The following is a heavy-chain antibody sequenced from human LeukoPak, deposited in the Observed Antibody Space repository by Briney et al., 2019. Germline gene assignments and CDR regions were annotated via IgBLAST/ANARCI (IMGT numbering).Heavy chain of an antibody. V-gene: IGHV5-51*01. D-gene: IGHD4-11*01. CDR3: ATTTVTTGSPFDY. CDR1: GYSFTTYW. CDR2: FYPSDSDT. Sequence: GESLKISCKSSGYSFTTYWIGWVRQMPAKSLEWMGIFYPSDSDTRYSPSFQGQVTISADKSISTAYLQWSSLKASDTAMYYCATTTVTTGSPFDYWGQGTLVTVSS. J-gene: IGHJ4*02.